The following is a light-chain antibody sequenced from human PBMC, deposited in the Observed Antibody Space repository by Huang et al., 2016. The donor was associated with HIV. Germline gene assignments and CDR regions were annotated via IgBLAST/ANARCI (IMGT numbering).Light chain of an antibody. CDR1: QSVSSN. Sequence: EIVMTQSPATLSLSPGERATLSCRASQSVSSNLAWYQQKPGQAPRLLIYGASTRATGIPARFSGSGSGTEFTLTISSLQSEDFAVYYCQQYNNWPPLFGPGTKVDIK. CDR3: QQYNNWPPL. J-gene: IGKJ3*01. CDR2: GAS. V-gene: IGKV3-15*01.